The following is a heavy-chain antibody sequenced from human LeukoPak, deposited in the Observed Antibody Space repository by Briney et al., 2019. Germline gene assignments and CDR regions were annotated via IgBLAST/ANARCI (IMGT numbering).Heavy chain of an antibody. D-gene: IGHD3-22*01. Sequence: GGSLRLACAASGFTFSSYGMHWVRQAPGEGLEWVAVISYDGSNKYYADSVKGRFTISRDNSKNTLYLQMNSLRAEDTAVYYCAREAYYSDCGAHPGDYWGQGTLVAVSS. CDR3: AREAYYSDCGAHPGDY. J-gene: IGHJ4*02. CDR2: ISYDGSNK. V-gene: IGHV3-30*03. CDR1: GFTFSSYG.